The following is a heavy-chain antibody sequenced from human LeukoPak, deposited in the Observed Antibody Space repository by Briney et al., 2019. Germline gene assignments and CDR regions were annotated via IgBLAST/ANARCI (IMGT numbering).Heavy chain of an antibody. V-gene: IGHV4-39*07. Sequence: PSETLSLTCTVSGGSISSYSYYWGWIRQSPGKGLEWIGSIYYSGGTYYNPSLKSRVTISVDTSKNQFSLKLSSVTVADTAVYYCARALPATVVTGDYWGQGTLVTVSS. J-gene: IGHJ4*02. CDR1: GGSISSYSYY. CDR3: ARALPATVVTGDY. D-gene: IGHD4-23*01. CDR2: IYYSGGT.